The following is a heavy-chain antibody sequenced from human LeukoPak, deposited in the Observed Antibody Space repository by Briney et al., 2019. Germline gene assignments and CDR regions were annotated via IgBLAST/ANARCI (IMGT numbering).Heavy chain of an antibody. J-gene: IGHJ5*02. CDR2: ISAYNGNT. Sequence: ASVKVSCKASGYTFTSYGISWVRQAPGQGLEWMGWISAYNGNTNYAQKLQGRVTMTRDMSTSTDYMELSSLRSEDMAVYYCARDNSVEDTAWWFDPWGQGTLVTVSS. D-gene: IGHD4-23*01. CDR1: GYTFTSYG. V-gene: IGHV1-18*03. CDR3: ARDNSVEDTAWWFDP.